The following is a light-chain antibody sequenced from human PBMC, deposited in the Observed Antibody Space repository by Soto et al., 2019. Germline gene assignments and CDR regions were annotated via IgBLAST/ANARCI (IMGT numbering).Light chain of an antibody. V-gene: IGKV3-11*01. J-gene: IGKJ4*01. CDR3: QQRNQWPPVS. CDR2: DAS. CDR1: PSVSNS. Sequence: ESVLTQSPATLSLSPGERATLSCRASPSVSNSLAWYQHKPGQAPRLLIYDASNRATGVPTRFSGSGSGTFFALTISSLEPEDFEVYSCQQRNQWPPVSLGGGTRVEIK.